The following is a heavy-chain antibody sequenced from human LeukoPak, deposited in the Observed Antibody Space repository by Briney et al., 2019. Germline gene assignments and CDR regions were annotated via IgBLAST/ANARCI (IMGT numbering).Heavy chain of an antibody. V-gene: IGHV3-48*03. CDR1: GFTFSSYE. Sequence: GGSLRLSCAASGFTFSSYEMNWVRQAPGKGLEGVSYISSSGSTIYYADSVKGRFTISRDNAKNSLYLQMNSLRAEDTAVYYCASRLRFLEWSPFDYWGQGTLVTVSS. CDR2: ISSSGSTI. D-gene: IGHD3-3*01. CDR3: ASRLRFLEWSPFDY. J-gene: IGHJ4*02.